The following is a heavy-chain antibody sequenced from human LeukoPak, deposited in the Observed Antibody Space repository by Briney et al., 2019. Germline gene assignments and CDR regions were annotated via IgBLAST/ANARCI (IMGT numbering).Heavy chain of an antibody. CDR1: GGSFSGYY. V-gene: IGHV4-34*01. D-gene: IGHD3-10*01. J-gene: IGHJ6*02. CDR3: ARGRTAPITMVRGVRSRDHYYGMDV. CDR2: INHSGST. Sequence: PSETLSLTCAVYGGSFSGYYWSWIRQPPGKRLEWIGEINHSGSTNYNPSLKSRVTISVDTSKNQFSLKLSSVTAADTAVYYCARGRTAPITMVRGVRSRDHYYGMDVWGQGTTVTVSS.